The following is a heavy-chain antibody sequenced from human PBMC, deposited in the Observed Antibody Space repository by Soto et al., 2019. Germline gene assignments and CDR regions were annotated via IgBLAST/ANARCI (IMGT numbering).Heavy chain of an antibody. D-gene: IGHD4-17*01. J-gene: IGHJ4*02. Sequence: QVQLVQSGAEVKKPGASVKVSCKASGDTFTTYHIHWVRQAPGQGLEWMGIINPSSGSTSYAQKFQGRVTMTRDTSTSTVYMDLTSLRSEDTAVYYCGRDPRGRHYGDYLDNWGQGTLVTVSS. CDR3: GRDPRGRHYGDYLDN. V-gene: IGHV1-46*03. CDR2: INPSSGST. CDR1: GDTFTTYH.